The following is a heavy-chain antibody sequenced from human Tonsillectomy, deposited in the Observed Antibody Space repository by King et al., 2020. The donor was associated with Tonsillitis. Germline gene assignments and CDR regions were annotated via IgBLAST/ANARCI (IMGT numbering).Heavy chain of an antibody. Sequence: QLVQSGAEVKKPGSSVKVSCKASGGTFSSYAISWVRQAPGQGLEWMGGIIPIFGTANYAQKFQGRVTITADESTSTAYMELSSLRSEDTAVYYCARGNFEYYDSRGLHAFDIWGQGTMVTVSS. CDR1: GGTFSSYA. CDR3: ARGNFEYYDSRGLHAFDI. CDR2: IIPIFGTA. J-gene: IGHJ3*02. D-gene: IGHD3-22*01. V-gene: IGHV1-69*01.